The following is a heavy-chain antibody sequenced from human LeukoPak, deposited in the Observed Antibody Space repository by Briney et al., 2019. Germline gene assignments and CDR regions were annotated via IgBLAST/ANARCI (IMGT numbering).Heavy chain of an antibody. V-gene: IGHV4-59*12. D-gene: IGHD2-15*01. CDR1: GGSISSYY. Sequence: SETLSLTCTVSGGSISSYYWSWIRQPPGKGLEWIGYIYYSGSTNYNPSLNSRFTISVDPSKNQFSLEPSSVTAADTAVYYCARVLKLGYCSGGSCYGRYYYYYYMDVWGKGTTVTVSS. CDR3: ARVLKLGYCSGGSCYGRYYYYYYMDV. J-gene: IGHJ6*03. CDR2: IYYSGST.